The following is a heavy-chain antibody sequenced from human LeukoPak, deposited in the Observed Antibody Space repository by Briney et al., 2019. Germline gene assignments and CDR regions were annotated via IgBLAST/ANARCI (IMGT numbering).Heavy chain of an antibody. Sequence: GGSLRLSCAASGFSVSSNHMSWVRQAPGQGLEWVLVIYSSGNTHYADSVKSRFTISRDNSKNTLYLQMNSLRAEDTAVYYCARGIAAVGIVGVFDCWGQGTLVTVSS. J-gene: IGHJ4*02. D-gene: IGHD6-13*01. CDR3: ARGIAAVGIVGVFDC. CDR1: GFSVSSNH. CDR2: IYSSGNT. V-gene: IGHV3-66*01.